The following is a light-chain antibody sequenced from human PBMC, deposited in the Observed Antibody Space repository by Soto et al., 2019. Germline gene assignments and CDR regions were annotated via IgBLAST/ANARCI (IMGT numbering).Light chain of an antibody. J-gene: IGKJ3*01. V-gene: IGKV3-15*01. CDR3: QQYNNWPPFT. CDR2: GAS. Sequence: EIVMTQSPGTLSVSPGERAILSCRASQSVSSNLAWYQQKPGQTPRLLIYGASTRATGIPARFSGSGSGTEFTLTISSLQSEEFAVYYCQQYNNWPPFTFGPGTKVDIK. CDR1: QSVSSN.